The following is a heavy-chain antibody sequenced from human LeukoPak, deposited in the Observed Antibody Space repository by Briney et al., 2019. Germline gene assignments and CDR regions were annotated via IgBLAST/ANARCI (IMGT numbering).Heavy chain of an antibody. V-gene: IGHV3-30-3*01. CDR3: ARDQNPLGSYPSS. Sequence: PGRSLRLSCAASGFTFSSYAMHWVRQAPGKGLEWVAVISYDGSNKYYADSVKGRFTISRDNSKNTLYLQMNSLRAEDTAVYYCARDQNPLGSYPSSWGQGTLVTVSS. CDR1: GFTFSSYA. CDR2: ISYDGSNK. D-gene: IGHD1-26*01. J-gene: IGHJ4*02.